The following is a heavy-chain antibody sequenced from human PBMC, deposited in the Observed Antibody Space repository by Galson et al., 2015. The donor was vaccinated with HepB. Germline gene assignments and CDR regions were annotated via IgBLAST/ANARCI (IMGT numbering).Heavy chain of an antibody. CDR3: AKDLNFGELFYGDH. D-gene: IGHD3-10*01. Sequence: SLRLTCAASGFTFSSYAMNWVRQAPGKGPEWVSGISGSGDSTYYTASARGRFTISRDNSKNTLYLQLHSLRAEDTAVYYCAKDLNFGELFYGDHGGQGTLVTVSS. J-gene: IGHJ5*02. CDR2: ISGSGDST. CDR1: GFTFSSYA. V-gene: IGHV3-23*01.